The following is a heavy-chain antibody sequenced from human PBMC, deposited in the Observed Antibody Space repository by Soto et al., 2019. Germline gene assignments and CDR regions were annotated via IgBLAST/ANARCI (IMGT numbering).Heavy chain of an antibody. V-gene: IGHV4-34*01. CDR1: GGSFSGYY. D-gene: IGHD3-3*01. Sequence: PSETLSLTCAVYGGSFSGYYWSWIRQPPGKGLEWIGEINHSGSTNYNPSLKSRVTISVDTSKNRFSLKLSSVTAADTAVYYCARAGIDFWSGYLHYWGQGTLVTVSS. CDR2: INHSGST. CDR3: ARAGIDFWSGYLHY. J-gene: IGHJ4*02.